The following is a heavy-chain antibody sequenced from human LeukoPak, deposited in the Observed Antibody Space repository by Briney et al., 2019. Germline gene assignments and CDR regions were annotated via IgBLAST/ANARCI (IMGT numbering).Heavy chain of an antibody. D-gene: IGHD2-15*01. Sequence: SETLSLTCTVSGASISSWYWSWIRQPPGKGLEWIGYIYYSGSTNYNPSLENRVTISVGTSKKQFSLKLSSVTAADTAVYYCARHKETCSGDYCYLDYFDYWGQGTLVTVSS. CDR2: IYYSGST. CDR1: GASISSWY. J-gene: IGHJ4*02. CDR3: ARHKETCSGDYCYLDYFDY. V-gene: IGHV4-59*08.